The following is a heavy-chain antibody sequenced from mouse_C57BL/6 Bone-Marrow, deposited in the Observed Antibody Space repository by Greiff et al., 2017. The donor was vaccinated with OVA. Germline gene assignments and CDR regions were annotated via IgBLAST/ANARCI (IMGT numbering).Heavy chain of an antibody. CDR2: INPGSGGT. Sequence: QVQLQQSGAELVRPGTSVKVSCKASGYAFTNYLIEWVKLRPGQGLEWIGVINPGSGGTNYNEKFKGKATLTADKSSSTAYMQLSSLTSEDSAVYFCARPPHYYGYAMDYWGQGTSVTVSS. V-gene: IGHV1-54*01. D-gene: IGHD1-1*01. CDR1: GYAFTNYL. CDR3: ARPPHYYGYAMDY. J-gene: IGHJ4*01.